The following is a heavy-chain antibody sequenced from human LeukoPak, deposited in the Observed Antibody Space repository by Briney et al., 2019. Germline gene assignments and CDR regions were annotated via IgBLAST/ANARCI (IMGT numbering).Heavy chain of an antibody. V-gene: IGHV4-34*01. D-gene: IGHD3-10*01. J-gene: IGHJ4*02. CDR1: GGSISSGGYS. Sequence: SETLSLTCAVSGGSISSGGYSWSWIRQPPGKGLEWIGEINHSGSTNYNPSLKSRVTISVDTSKNQFSLKLSSVTAADTAVYYCARRITMVRGAFDYWGQGTLVTVSS. CDR2: INHSGST. CDR3: ARRITMVRGAFDY.